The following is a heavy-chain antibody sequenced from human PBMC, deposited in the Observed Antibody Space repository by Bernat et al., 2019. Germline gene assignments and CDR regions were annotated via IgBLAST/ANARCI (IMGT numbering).Heavy chain of an antibody. J-gene: IGHJ4*02. V-gene: IGHV4-39*01. CDR2: MYNGGST. D-gene: IGHD6-19*01. Sequence: QLHLQESGPGLVKASETLSLTCTVSGASISSTSYYWGWIRQPPGKGLEWIGTMYNGGSTYYNPSLKSLVTISVDTSKNQFSLKLSSVTAADPAVYYCARMGGSGWPQADYWGQGTLVTVSS. CDR1: GASISSTSYY. CDR3: ARMGGSGWPQADY.